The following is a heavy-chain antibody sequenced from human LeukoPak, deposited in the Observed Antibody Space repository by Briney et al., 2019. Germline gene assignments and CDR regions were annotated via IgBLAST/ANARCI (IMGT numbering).Heavy chain of an antibody. CDR3: ARGYCSGGSCYPETENNWFDP. J-gene: IGHJ5*02. V-gene: IGHV4-59*01. Sequence: SETLSLTCTVSGGSISSYYWSWIRQPPGKGLEWIGYIYYSGSTNYNPSLKSRVTISVDTSKNQFSLKLSSVTAADTAVYYCARGYCSGGSCYPETENNWFDPWGQGTLVTVSS. CDR2: IYYSGST. CDR1: GGSISSYY. D-gene: IGHD2-15*01.